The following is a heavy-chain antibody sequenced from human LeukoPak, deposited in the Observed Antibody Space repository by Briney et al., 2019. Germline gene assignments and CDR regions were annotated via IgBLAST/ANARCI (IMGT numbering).Heavy chain of an antibody. Sequence: SGTLSLTCTVSGGSISSGDYYWSWIRQPPGKGLEWIGYIYYSGSTYYNPSLKSRVTISVDTSKNQFSLKLSSVTAADTAVYYCARYGDYLDYFDYWGQGTLVTVSS. CDR1: GGSISSGDYY. D-gene: IGHD4-17*01. CDR2: IYYSGST. V-gene: IGHV4-30-4*01. CDR3: ARYGDYLDYFDY. J-gene: IGHJ4*02.